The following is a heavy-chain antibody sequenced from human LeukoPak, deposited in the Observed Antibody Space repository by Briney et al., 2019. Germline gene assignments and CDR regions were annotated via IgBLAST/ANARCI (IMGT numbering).Heavy chain of an antibody. J-gene: IGHJ5*02. CDR3: ARTRVVPAAILRGWFDP. Sequence: SETLSLTCAVYGGSFNGYYWSWIRQPPGKGLEWIGEINHSGSTNYNPSLKSRVTISVDTSKNQFSLKLSSVTAADTAVYYCARTRVVPAAILRGWFDPWGQGTLVTASS. V-gene: IGHV4-34*01. CDR2: INHSGST. CDR1: GGSFNGYY. D-gene: IGHD2-2*02.